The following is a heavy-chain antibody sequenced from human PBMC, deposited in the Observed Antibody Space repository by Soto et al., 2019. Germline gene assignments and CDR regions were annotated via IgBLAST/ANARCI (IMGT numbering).Heavy chain of an antibody. V-gene: IGHV1-2*04. Sequence: ASVKVSCKASGYTFTGYYMHWVRQAPGQGLEWMGWINPNSGGTNYAQKFQGWVTMTRDTSISTAYMELSRLRSDDTAVYYCARVEITMVRGVIPPFDYWGQGTLVTVSS. CDR1: GYTFTGYY. CDR3: ARVEITMVRGVIPPFDY. CDR2: INPNSGGT. J-gene: IGHJ4*02. D-gene: IGHD3-10*01.